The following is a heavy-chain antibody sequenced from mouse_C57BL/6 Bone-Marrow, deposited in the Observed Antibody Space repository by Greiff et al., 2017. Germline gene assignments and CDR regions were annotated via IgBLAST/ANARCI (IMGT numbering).Heavy chain of an antibody. Sequence: QVQLQQPGPELVKPGASVKLSCKASGYTFTSYWMHWVKQRPGQGLEWIGNINPSNGGTNYNEQFKSKATLTVDQSSSTAYMQLSSLTSEDSAVYYCARSWDGFYWYCDVWGTGTTGTVAS. CDR3: ARSWDGFYWYCDV. D-gene: IGHD4-1*01. CDR1: GYTFTSYW. V-gene: IGHV1-53*01. CDR2: INPSNGGT. J-gene: IGHJ1*03.